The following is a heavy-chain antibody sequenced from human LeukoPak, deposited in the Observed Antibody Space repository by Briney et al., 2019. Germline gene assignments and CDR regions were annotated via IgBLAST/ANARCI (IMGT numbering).Heavy chain of an antibody. CDR2: ISSSGSTI. CDR3: ARDLPISGGPGMDV. V-gene: IGHV3-48*03. CDR1: GFTFSSYE. J-gene: IGHJ6*02. Sequence: GGSLRLSCAASGFTFSSYEMNWVRQAPGKGLEWVSYISSSGSTIHYADSVKGRFTISRDNAKNSLYLQMNSLRAEDTAVYYCARDLPISGGPGMDVWGQGTTVTVSS. D-gene: IGHD1-26*01.